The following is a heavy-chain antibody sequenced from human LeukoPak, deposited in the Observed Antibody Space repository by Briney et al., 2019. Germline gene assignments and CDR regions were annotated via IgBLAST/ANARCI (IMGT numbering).Heavy chain of an antibody. CDR2: ISSSTNTI. CDR3: ARGGYGANDDAFDI. J-gene: IGHJ3*02. CDR1: GFTFSSYS. D-gene: IGHD4-23*01. V-gene: IGHV3-48*02. Sequence: GGSLRLSCAASGFTFSSYSMNWVRQAPGKGLGWVSYISSSTNTIYYADSVKGRFTISRDNAKNSLFLQMNSLRDEDTAVYYCARGGYGANDDAFDIWGQGTMVTVSS.